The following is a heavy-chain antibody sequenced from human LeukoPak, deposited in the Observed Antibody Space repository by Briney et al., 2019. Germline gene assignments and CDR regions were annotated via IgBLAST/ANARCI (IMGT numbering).Heavy chain of an antibody. CDR2: INPNSGGT. V-gene: IGHV1-2*02. CDR3: ARAAAVYYYDSSARNWFDP. J-gene: IGHJ5*02. CDR1: GYTFTGYY. Sequence: GASVKVSCKASGYTFTGYYMHWVRQAPGQGLEWMGWINPNSGGTNYAQKFQGRVTMTRDTSISTAYMELSRLRSDDTAVYYCARAAAVYYYDSSARNWFDPWGQGTLVTVSS. D-gene: IGHD3-22*01.